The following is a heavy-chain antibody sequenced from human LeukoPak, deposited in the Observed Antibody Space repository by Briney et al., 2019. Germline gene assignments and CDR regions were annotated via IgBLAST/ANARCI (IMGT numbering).Heavy chain of an antibody. J-gene: IGHJ4*02. CDR3: ARGPTRYYFDY. CDR2: IYYSGNT. V-gene: IGHV4-59*01. CDR1: GGSTTNYY. Sequence: SETLSLTCTVSGGSTTNYYWRWIRQPPGKGLEWIGYIYYSGNTNCNPSLKSRVTISVDTSNNQFSLNLSSVTAADTAVYYCARGPTRYYFDYWGQGTLVTVSS.